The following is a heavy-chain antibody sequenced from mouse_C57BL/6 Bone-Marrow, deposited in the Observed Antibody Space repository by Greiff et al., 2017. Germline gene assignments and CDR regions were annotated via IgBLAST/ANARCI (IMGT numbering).Heavy chain of an antibody. CDR1: GYTFTSYW. CDR3: ARNYGSSYWFAY. Sequence: QVQLQQSGAELVRPGASVTLSCKASGYTFTSYWMHWVKQRPGQGLEWIGMIHPNSGSTNYNEKFKSKATLTVDKSSSTAYMQLSSLTSEDSAVYYCARNYGSSYWFAYWGQGTLVTVSA. V-gene: IGHV1-64*01. J-gene: IGHJ3*01. CDR2: IHPNSGST. D-gene: IGHD1-1*01.